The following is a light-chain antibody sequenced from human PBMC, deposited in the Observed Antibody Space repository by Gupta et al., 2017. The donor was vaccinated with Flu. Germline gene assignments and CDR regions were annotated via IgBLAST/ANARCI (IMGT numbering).Light chain of an antibody. Sequence: QSAMTQPASVSGSPGQSITISCTGTSSDVGGYNYVSWYQQHPGKDPKLMIYEVSNRPSGVSNRCSGSKSGNTSSLTSAGLQAEAESDYYCSSYSTSSTWVFGGGTKLTVL. CDR3: SSYSTSSTWV. CDR1: SSDVGGYNY. J-gene: IGLJ3*02. CDR2: EVS. V-gene: IGLV2-14*01.